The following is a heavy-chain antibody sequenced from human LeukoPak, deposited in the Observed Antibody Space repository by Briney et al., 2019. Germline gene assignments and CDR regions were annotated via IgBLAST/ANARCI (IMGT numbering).Heavy chain of an antibody. CDR3: AREAAAGTFYFDY. D-gene: IGHD6-13*01. CDR2: IYTSGST. V-gene: IGHV4-4*07. Sequence: SETLSLTCIVSGDSISNYYWSRIRQPAGKGLEWIGRIYTSGSTNYNPSLKSRVTMSVDTSKNQFSLKLSSVTAADTAVYYCAREAAAGTFYFDYWGQGTLVTVSS. J-gene: IGHJ4*02. CDR1: GDSISNYY.